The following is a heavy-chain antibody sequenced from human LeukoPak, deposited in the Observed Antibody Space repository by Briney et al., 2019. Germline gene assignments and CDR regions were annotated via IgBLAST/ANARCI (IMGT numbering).Heavy chain of an antibody. CDR1: GGSISSYY. CDR3: SRDKQPGDY. J-gene: IGHJ4*02. V-gene: IGHV4-59*01. Sequence: SETLSLTCTVSGGSISSYYWSWIRQPPGKGLEWIGYIYYSRGTTYNPSLKSRVTISVDTSKNQFSLKLSSVTAADTAVYYCSRDKQPGDYWGPGTLVTVSS. CDR2: IYYSRGT. D-gene: IGHD5-18*01.